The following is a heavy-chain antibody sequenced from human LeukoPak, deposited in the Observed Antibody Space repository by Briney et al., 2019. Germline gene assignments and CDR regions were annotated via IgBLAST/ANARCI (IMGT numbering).Heavy chain of an antibody. CDR2: INHSGST. CDR3: ARECLRCSGGSCYRSRGYRSAHNWFDP. D-gene: IGHD2-15*01. Sequence: KSSETLSLTCAVYGGSFSGYYWSWIRQPPGKGLEWIGEINHSGSTNYNPSLKSRVTISVDTSKNQFSLKLSSVTAADTAVYYCARECLRCSGGSCYRSRGYRSAHNWFDPWGQGTLVTVSS. CDR1: GGSFSGYY. J-gene: IGHJ5*02. V-gene: IGHV4-34*01.